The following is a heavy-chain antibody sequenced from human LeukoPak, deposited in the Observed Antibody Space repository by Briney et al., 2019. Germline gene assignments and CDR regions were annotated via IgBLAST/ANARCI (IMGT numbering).Heavy chain of an antibody. Sequence: GGSLRLSCAASGFTFSSYGMHWVRQAPGKGLEWVAFIRYDGSNKYYADSVKGRFTISRDNSKNTLYLQMNSLRAEDTAVYYCARVPSGDKYYYYMDVWGKGTTVTVSS. J-gene: IGHJ6*03. CDR1: GFTFSSYG. V-gene: IGHV3-30*02. CDR2: IRYDGSNK. CDR3: ARVPSGDKYYYYMDV. D-gene: IGHD4-17*01.